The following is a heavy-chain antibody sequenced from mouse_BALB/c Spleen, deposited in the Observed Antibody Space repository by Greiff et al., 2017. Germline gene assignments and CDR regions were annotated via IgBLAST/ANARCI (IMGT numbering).Heavy chain of an antibody. J-gene: IGHJ4*01. D-gene: IGHD1-1*01. CDR1: GFSLTSYG. V-gene: IGHV2-2*02. CDR3: ARKAITTVVAPYAMDY. Sequence: QVQLQQSGPGLVQPSQSLSITCTVSGFSLTSYGVHWVRQSPGKGLEWLGVIWSGGSTDYNAAFISRLSISKDNSKSQVFFKMNSLQANDTAIYYCARKAITTVVAPYAMDYWGQGTSVTVSS. CDR2: IWSGGST.